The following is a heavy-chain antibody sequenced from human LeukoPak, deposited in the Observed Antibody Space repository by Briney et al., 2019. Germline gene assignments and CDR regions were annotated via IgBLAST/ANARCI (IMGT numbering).Heavy chain of an antibody. V-gene: IGHV3-23*01. CDR2: IGSDGKT. CDR1: GFPFSSYA. Sequence: PGGSLRLSCEASGFPFSSYAMTWVRQAPGKGLEWVSSIGSDGKTHYSESVKGRFVISRDNSKNTLYVQMNSLRVEDTAVYHCARESGLLGDYWGQGTLVTVSS. CDR3: ARESGLLGDY. D-gene: IGHD3-22*01. J-gene: IGHJ4*02.